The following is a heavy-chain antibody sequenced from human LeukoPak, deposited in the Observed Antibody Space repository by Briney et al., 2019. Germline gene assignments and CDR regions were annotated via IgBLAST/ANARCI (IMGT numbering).Heavy chain of an antibody. D-gene: IGHD6-13*01. J-gene: IGHJ4*02. CDR2: ISAYNGNT. V-gene: IGHV1-18*01. CDR3: ARDLSSSWYGGPWAVAVPFDY. CDR1: GYTFTSYG. Sequence: GASVKVSCKASGYTFTSYGISWVRQAPGQGLEWMGWISAYNGNTNYAQKLQGRVTMTTDTSTSTAYMELRSLRSDDTAVYYCARDLSSSWYGGPWAVAVPFDYWGQGTLVTVSS.